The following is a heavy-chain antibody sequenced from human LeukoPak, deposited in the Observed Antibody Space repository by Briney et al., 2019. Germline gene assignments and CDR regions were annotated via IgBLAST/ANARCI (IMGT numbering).Heavy chain of an antibody. CDR2: IYYSGST. Sequence: PSETLSLTCTVSGGSISSYYWSWIRQPPGKGLEWIGYIYYSGSTNYNPSLKSRVTISVDTSKNQFSLKLSSVTAADRAVYYCARGGWNYDILTGYIYYFDYWGQGTLVTVSS. D-gene: IGHD3-9*01. V-gene: IGHV4-59*08. J-gene: IGHJ4*02. CDR3: ARGGWNYDILTGYIYYFDY. CDR1: GGSISSYY.